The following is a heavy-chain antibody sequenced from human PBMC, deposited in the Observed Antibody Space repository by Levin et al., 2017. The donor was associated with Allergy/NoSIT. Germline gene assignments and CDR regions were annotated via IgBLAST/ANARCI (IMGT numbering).Heavy chain of an antibody. CDR1: GFTFSDYY. J-gene: IGHJ3*02. CDR2: ISSSGSTI. V-gene: IGHV3-11*01. Sequence: LSLTCAASGFTFSDYYMSWIRQAPGKGLEWVSYISSSGSTIYYADSVKGRFTISRDNAKNSLYLQMNSLRAEDTAVYYCASGGFWSADAFDIWGQGTMVTVSS. D-gene: IGHD3-3*01. CDR3: ASGGFWSADAFDI.